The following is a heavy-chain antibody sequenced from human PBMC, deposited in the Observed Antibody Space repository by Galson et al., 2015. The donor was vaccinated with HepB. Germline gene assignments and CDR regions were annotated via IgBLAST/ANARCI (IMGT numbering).Heavy chain of an antibody. V-gene: IGHV3-23*01. Sequence: SLRLSCAASGFTSTTYAISWVRQAPGKGLEWVSAISGSGGSTYYADSVKGRFTISRDSSKNTLLQMNSLRAEDTAVYYCARDTPTYYYDSSGSQLYAFDIWGQGTMVTVSS. J-gene: IGHJ3*02. CDR1: GFTSTTYA. CDR3: ARDTPTYYYDSSGSQLYAFDI. D-gene: IGHD3-22*01. CDR2: ISGSGGST.